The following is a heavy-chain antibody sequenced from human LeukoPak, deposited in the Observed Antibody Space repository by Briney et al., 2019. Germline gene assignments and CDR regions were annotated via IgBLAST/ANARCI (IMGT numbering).Heavy chain of an antibody. J-gene: IGHJ1*01. Sequence: GGSLRLSCEVSGFNFDDYAMHWVRQAPGKGLEWVGFIGSKAYGGTTEYAASVKGRFTISRDDSKSIAYLQMNSLKTEDTAVYYCTRDQDSSGYPSYFQHWGQGTLVTVSS. CDR3: TRDQDSSGYPSYFQH. D-gene: IGHD3-22*01. CDR1: GFNFDDYA. CDR2: IGSKAYGGTT. V-gene: IGHV3-49*04.